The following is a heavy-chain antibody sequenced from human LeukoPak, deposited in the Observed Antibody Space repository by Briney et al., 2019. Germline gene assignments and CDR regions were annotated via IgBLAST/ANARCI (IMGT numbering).Heavy chain of an antibody. CDR3: ARGRTTIFGVVIPAFDY. D-gene: IGHD3-3*01. Sequence: ASVKVSCKASGYTFTSYYLHWVRQAPGQGLEWMGIINPSGGTTSYAKKFQGRVTMTRDTSTSTVYMELSSLRSEDTAVYYCARGRTTIFGVVIPAFDYWGQGTLVTVSS. CDR1: GYTFTSYY. V-gene: IGHV1-46*01. J-gene: IGHJ4*02. CDR2: INPSGGTT.